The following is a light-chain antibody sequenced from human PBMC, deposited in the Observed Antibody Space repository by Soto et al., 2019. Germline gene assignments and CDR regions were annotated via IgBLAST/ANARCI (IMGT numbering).Light chain of an antibody. CDR2: GAS. V-gene: IGKV3-15*01. Sequence: EIVMTQSPATLSVSPGERVTLSCRASQSVRSNLAWYQQKPGQAPRLLIYGASTRATGLPARFSGSGSGTDFTLTISGLQSEDFAVYYCQQYNTWPPITFGQGTRLEIK. CDR3: QQYNTWPPIT. J-gene: IGKJ5*01. CDR1: QSVRSN.